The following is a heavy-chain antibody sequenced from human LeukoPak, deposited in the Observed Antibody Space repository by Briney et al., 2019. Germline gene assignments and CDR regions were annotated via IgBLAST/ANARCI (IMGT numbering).Heavy chain of an antibody. D-gene: IGHD3-10*01. V-gene: IGHV3-21*01. Sequence: GGSLRLSCAASGFTFSSYSVNWVRQAPGKGLEWVSSISSSSSYIYYADSVKGRFTISRDNAKNSLCLQMNSLRAEDTAVYYCARGRFGEFLPFDYWGQGTLVTVSS. CDR2: ISSSSSYI. CDR3: ARGRFGEFLPFDY. CDR1: GFTFSSYS. J-gene: IGHJ4*02.